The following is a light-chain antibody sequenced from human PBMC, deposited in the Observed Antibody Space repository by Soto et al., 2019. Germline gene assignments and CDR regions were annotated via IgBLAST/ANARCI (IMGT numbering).Light chain of an antibody. CDR1: QSVSSSY. CDR3: QQYGSSPIT. V-gene: IGKV3-20*01. Sequence: EIVLTQSPGTLSLSPGERATLSCRASQSVSSSYVAWYQQKPGQAPRLLIYDASRRATGIPDRISGSVSGTDFTLTISRLEPGDFVVYYCQQYGSSPITFGQGTRLEIK. J-gene: IGKJ5*01. CDR2: DAS.